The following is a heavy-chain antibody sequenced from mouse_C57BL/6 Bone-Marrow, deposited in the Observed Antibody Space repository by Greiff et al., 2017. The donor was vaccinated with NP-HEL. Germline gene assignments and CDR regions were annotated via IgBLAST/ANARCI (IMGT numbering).Heavy chain of an antibody. J-gene: IGHJ3*01. CDR1: GYSIISGYY. CDR2: ISYDGSN. CDR3: AREGGYYGSPFAY. D-gene: IGHD1-1*01. Sequence: ESGPGLVKPSQSLSLTCSVTGYSIISGYYWNWIRQFPGNKLEWMAYISYDGSNNYNPSLKNRISITRDISKHQFFLKLTSVTTEDTATYYCAREGGYYGSPFAYWGQGTLVTVSA. V-gene: IGHV3-6*01.